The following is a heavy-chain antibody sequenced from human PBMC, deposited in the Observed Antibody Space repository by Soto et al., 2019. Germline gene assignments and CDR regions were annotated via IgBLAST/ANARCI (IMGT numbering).Heavy chain of an antibody. J-gene: IGHJ6*02. V-gene: IGHV3-33*01. CDR3: ARDLERSSHYYYGMDV. CDR1: GFTFSSYG. D-gene: IGHD3-10*01. CDR2: IWYDGSNK. Sequence: PGGSLRLSCAASGFTFSSYGMHWVRQAPGKGLEWVAVIWYDGSNKYYADSVKGRFTISRDNSKNTLYLQMNSLRAEDTAVYYCARDLERSSHYYYGMDVWGQGTTVTVS.